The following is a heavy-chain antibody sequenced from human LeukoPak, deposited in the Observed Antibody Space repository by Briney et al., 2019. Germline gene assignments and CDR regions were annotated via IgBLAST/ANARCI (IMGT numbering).Heavy chain of an antibody. CDR2: ISRTGNSI. J-gene: IGHJ4*02. Sequence: GGSLRLSCAASGFTLTSYEMNWIRLAPGKGLEWISYISRTGNSIYYADSVKGRFTVSRDSAKNSLYLQMNSLRAEDTAVYYCARGPYSSNWYVDYWGQGTLVTVSS. V-gene: IGHV3-48*03. D-gene: IGHD6-13*01. CDR3: ARGPYSSNWYVDY. CDR1: GFTLTSYE.